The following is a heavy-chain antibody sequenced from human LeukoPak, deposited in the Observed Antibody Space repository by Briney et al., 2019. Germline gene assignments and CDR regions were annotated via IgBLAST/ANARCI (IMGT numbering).Heavy chain of an antibody. CDR2: ISSGGSTI. CDR3: ARDVWFDA. CDR1: GFTFSSYE. Sequence: PGGSETLSCAASGFTFSSYEMNWVRQPPGKGLEWVSHISSGGSTIYYADSVKGRFTISRDNAKNSLYLQMNSLRAEDTALYYCARDVWFDAWGQGNLVPVAS. V-gene: IGHV3-48*03. J-gene: IGHJ5*02.